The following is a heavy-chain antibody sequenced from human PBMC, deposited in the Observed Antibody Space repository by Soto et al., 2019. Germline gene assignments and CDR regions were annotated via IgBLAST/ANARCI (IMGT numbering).Heavy chain of an antibody. CDR2: SSYDGRET. CDR1: DFDFSSYG. D-gene: IGHD3-10*01. CDR3: ARDSGWPILNFDN. J-gene: IGHJ4*02. V-gene: IGHV3-30*03. Sequence: GGSLRLSCAASDFDFSSYGIHWVRQVPGKGLEWVAASSYDGRETFYADSAKGRFTVSKERSKNTAFLQMNALRHEDTAVYFCARDSGWPILNFDNWGQGTPVTVSS.